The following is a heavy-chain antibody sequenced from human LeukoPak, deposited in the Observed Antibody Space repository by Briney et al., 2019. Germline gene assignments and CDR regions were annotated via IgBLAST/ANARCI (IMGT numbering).Heavy chain of an antibody. CDR1: GFTVSSNY. Sequence: GSVCLSCAASGFTVSSNYMSWVGQAPGKGLEWVSAISGSGGSTYYADSVKERLTMCSHNHKNTLYLQINSLRAEDTAVYYCAKDVEMATIDYYNYGMDV. V-gene: IGHV3-23*01. CDR2: ISGSGGST. J-gene: IGHJ6*01. CDR3: AKDVEMATIDYYNYGMDV. D-gene: IGHD5-24*01.